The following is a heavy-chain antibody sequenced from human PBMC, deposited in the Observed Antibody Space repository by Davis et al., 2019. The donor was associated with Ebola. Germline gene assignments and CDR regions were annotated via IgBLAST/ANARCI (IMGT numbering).Heavy chain of an antibody. V-gene: IGHV1-69*06. D-gene: IGHD1-26*01. CDR3: ARAAGGSYLGGFDY. CDR1: GGTFTSYA. Sequence: AASVKVSCKASGGTFTSYAISWVRQAPGQGLEWMGGIIPIFGTANYAQKFQGRVTITADKSTSTAYMELGSLRSEDTAVYYCARAAGGSYLGGFDYWGQGTLVTVSS. J-gene: IGHJ4*02. CDR2: IIPIFGTA.